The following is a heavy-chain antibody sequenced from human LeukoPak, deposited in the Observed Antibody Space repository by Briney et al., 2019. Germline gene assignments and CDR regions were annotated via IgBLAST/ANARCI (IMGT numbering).Heavy chain of an antibody. CDR1: GFIFSSYW. CDR3: ARRYCSSTSCYPHFDY. Sequence: PGGSLRLSCAASGFIFSSYWMSWVRQAPGKGLEWVANIKQDGSEKYYVDSVKGRFTISRDNAKNSLYLQMNSLRAEDTAVYYCARRYCSSTSCYPHFDYWGQGTLVTVSS. D-gene: IGHD2-2*01. CDR2: IKQDGSEK. V-gene: IGHV3-7*01. J-gene: IGHJ4*02.